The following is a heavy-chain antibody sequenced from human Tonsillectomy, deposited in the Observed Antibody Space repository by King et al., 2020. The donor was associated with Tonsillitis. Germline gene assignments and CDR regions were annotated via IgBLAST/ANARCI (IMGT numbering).Heavy chain of an antibody. CDR1: GGSISSGYYY. J-gene: IGHJ4*02. D-gene: IGHD3-22*01. CDR3: ARADDDSSGYYLVKNYYFDY. CDR2: IYTSGST. V-gene: IGHV4-61*02. Sequence: PLQESGPGLVKPSQTLSLTCTVSGGSISSGYYYWSWIRQPAGKGLEWIGRIYTSGSTNYNPSLKSRVTMSIDTSKNQFSLRLSSVTAADTAVYYCARADDDSSGYYLVKNYYFDYWGQGTLVTVSS.